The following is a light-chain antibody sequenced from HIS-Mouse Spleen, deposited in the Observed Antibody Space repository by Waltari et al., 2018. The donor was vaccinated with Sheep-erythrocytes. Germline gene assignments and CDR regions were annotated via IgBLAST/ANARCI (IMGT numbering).Light chain of an antibody. V-gene: IGKV1D-13*01. CDR1: QGISSA. J-gene: IGKJ1*01. CDR2: DAS. CDR3: QQFNNYPRT. Sequence: AIPLTQSPSSLSASVGDRVTIPCRGSQGISSALAWYQQKPGKAPKLLLYDASSLESGVPSRFSGSGSGTDFTLTISSLQPEDFATYYCQQFNNYPRTFGQGTKVEIK.